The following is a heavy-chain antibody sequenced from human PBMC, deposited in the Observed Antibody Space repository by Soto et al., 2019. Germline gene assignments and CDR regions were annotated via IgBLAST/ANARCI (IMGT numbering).Heavy chain of an antibody. CDR3: ARDQNVLRYFDWLLLTDAFDI. Sequence: GASVKVSCKASGGTFSSYAISWVRQAPGQGLEWMGGIIPIFGTANYAQKFQGRVTITADESTSTAYMELSSLRSEDTAVYYCARDQNVLRYFDWLLLTDAFDIWGQGTMVTVS. CDR2: IIPIFGTA. J-gene: IGHJ3*02. V-gene: IGHV1-69*13. CDR1: GGTFSSYA. D-gene: IGHD3-9*01.